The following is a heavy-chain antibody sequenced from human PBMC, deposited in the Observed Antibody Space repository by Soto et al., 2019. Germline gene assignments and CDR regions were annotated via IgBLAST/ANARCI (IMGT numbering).Heavy chain of an antibody. CDR1: GGSISSGGYY. D-gene: IGHD6-19*01. J-gene: IGHJ5*02. Sequence: NPSETLSLTCTVSGGSISSGGYYWSWIRQHPGKGLEWIGYIYYSGSTYYNPSLKSRVTISVDTSKNQFSLKLSSVTAADTAVYYCARDRVAVAGRGVRRNNWFDPWGQGTLVTVSS. CDR3: ARDRVAVAGRGVRRNNWFDP. V-gene: IGHV4-31*03. CDR2: IYYSGST.